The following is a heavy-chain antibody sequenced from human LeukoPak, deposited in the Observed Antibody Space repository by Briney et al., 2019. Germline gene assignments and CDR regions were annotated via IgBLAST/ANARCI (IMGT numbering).Heavy chain of an antibody. D-gene: IGHD2-2*01. CDR2: IYYSGST. CDR1: GGSISSSSYY. Sequence: SETLSLTCTVSGGSISSSSYYWGWIRQPPGKGLEWIGSIYYSGSTYYNPSLKSRVTISVDTSKNQFSLKLSSVTAADTAVYYCARLSGYCSSTSCYEFGPWGQGTLVTVSS. J-gene: IGHJ5*02. V-gene: IGHV4-39*01. CDR3: ARLSGYCSSTSCYEFGP.